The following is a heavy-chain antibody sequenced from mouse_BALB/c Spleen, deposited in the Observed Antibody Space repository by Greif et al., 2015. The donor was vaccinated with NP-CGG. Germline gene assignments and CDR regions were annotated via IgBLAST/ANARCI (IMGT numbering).Heavy chain of an antibody. CDR2: ISDGGGST. D-gene: IGHD4-1*01. CDR1: GFTFSSCT. CDR3: ARRNWDYAMDY. V-gene: IGHV5-12-2*01. Sequence: EVMLVESGGGLVQPGGSLKLSCAASGFTFSSCTMSWVRQTPEKRLEWVAYISDGGGSTYYPDTVKGRFTISRDNAKNTLYLQMSSLKSEDTAMYYCARRNWDYAMDYWGQGTSVTVSS. J-gene: IGHJ4*01.